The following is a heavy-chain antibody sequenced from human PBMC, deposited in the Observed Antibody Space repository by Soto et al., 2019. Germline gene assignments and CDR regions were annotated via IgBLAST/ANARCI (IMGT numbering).Heavy chain of an antibody. CDR2: ISLEGSNK. CDR1: GCNFSHYA. Sequence: QPLGSLRLSCEASGCNFSHYAMHWVRQAPGKGLEWLAIISLEGSNKYSAKPVKDRFTISRDNSKSTLYLQMNSLRPEDTAVYYCAKDGATQVAARFLDSCGQGTPVTVSS. V-gene: IGHV3-30*18. D-gene: IGHD6-19*01. CDR3: AKDGATQVAARFLDS. J-gene: IGHJ4*02.